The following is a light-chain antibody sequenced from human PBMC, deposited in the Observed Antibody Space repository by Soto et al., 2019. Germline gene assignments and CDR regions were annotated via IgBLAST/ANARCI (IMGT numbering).Light chain of an antibody. Sequence: EIVMTQSPATLSVSVGERATLSCRASQTVSSKLAWYQQKPGQAPRLLIYGASTRATGIPARFTGSGSGTEFTLTISSLQSVDFAVYYCQQYNDWPPQLTFGGGTKVEFK. CDR2: GAS. CDR1: QTVSSK. CDR3: QQYNDWPPQLT. J-gene: IGKJ4*01. V-gene: IGKV3-15*01.